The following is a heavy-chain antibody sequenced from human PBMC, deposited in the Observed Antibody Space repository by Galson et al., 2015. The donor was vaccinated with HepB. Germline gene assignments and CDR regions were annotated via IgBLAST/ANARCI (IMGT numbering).Heavy chain of an antibody. J-gene: IGHJ4*02. D-gene: IGHD6-13*01. Sequence: SLRLSCAVSGFTLSSHLLTWGRQAPGKGLEWVASTNQEGRKNYSVDSVKGRFTNSRDNAKNSLYLQRDSLGYDGTAVYYCGRMGSRSWGHFDYWGQGTLVTVSS. CDR1: GFTLSSHL. CDR3: GRMGSRSWGHFDY. CDR2: TNQEGRKN. V-gene: IGHV3-7*01.